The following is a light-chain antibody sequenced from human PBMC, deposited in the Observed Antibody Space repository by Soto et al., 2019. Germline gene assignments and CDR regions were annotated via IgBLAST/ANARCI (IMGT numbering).Light chain of an antibody. CDR2: GNS. V-gene: IGLV1-40*01. J-gene: IGLJ2*01. CDR3: QSYDSSLSGYVV. Sequence: QSVLTQPPSVSGAPGQRVTISCTGSRSNIGAGYDVHWYQQLPGTAPKLLIDGNSNRPSGVPDRFSGSKSGTSASLAITGLQAEEEADYYCQSYDSSLSGYVVFGGGTKLTVL. CDR1: RSNIGAGYD.